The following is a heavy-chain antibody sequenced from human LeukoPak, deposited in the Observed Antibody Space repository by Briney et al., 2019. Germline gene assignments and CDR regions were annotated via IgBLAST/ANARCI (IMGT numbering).Heavy chain of an antibody. CDR3: ARGSSSPPGAFDI. D-gene: IGHD1-26*01. CDR1: GFTVSSNY. CDR2: IYSGGST. Sequence: GGSLRLSCAVSGFTVSSNYMSWGRQAPGTGLEGFSVIYSGGSTYYADSVKGRFTISRDNSKNTLYLQMNSLRAEDTAVYYCARGSSSPPGAFDIWGQGTMVTVSS. V-gene: IGHV3-53*01. J-gene: IGHJ3*02.